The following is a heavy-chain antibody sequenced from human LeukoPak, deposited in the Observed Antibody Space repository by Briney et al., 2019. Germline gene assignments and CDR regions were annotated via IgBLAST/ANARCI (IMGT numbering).Heavy chain of an antibody. CDR1: GFTFSAYS. CDR2: ISSTSIYR. V-gene: IGHV3-21*01. Sequence: GGSLRLSCAASGFTFSAYSMNWVRQAPGKGLEWVSSISSTSIYRYYGDSVKGRFTISRDNAKNSLYLQMNSLRAEDTAVFYCARAPVYYDESRGHLKISNWYLDLWGRGTLVTVSS. J-gene: IGHJ2*01. CDR3: ARAPVYYDESRGHLKISNWYLDL. D-gene: IGHD3-22*01.